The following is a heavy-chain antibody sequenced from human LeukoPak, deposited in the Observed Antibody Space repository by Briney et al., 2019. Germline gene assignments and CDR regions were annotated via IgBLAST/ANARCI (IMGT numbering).Heavy chain of an antibody. Sequence: ASVEVSCKASGYTFTSYDINWVRQATGQGLEWMGWMNPNSGNTGYAQKFQGRVTMTRNTSISTAYMELSSLRSEDTAVYYCARAPGRSYGYYYYGMDVWGQGTTVTVSS. CDR3: ARAPGRSYGYYYYGMDV. CDR1: GYTFTSYD. CDR2: MNPNSGNT. D-gene: IGHD5-18*01. J-gene: IGHJ6*02. V-gene: IGHV1-8*01.